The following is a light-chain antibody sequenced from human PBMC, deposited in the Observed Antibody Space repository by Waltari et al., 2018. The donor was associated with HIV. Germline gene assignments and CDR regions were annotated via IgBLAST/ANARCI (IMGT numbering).Light chain of an antibody. V-gene: IGLV3-25*03. J-gene: IGLJ1*01. CDR3: QSADTGGTRV. Sequence: SYELTQPPSVSVSPGQTARITCSGDALSKQYTYWYQQKPGQAPVVVIYKDTDRPSGIPERFSGSSSGTTVTLTISGVQSEDEADYYCQSADTGGTRVVGPGTKVTVL. CDR2: KDT. CDR1: ALSKQY.